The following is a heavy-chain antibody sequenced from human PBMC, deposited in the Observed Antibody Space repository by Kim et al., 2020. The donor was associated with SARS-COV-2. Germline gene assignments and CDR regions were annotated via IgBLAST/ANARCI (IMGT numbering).Heavy chain of an antibody. Sequence: GGSLRLSCAASGFTFSSYAMSWVRQAPGKGLEWVSAISGSGGSTYYADSVKGRFTISRDNSKNTLYLQMNSLRAEDTAVYYCAKVRFPDFPAAAGRGYYYGMDVWGQGTTVTVSS. CDR2: ISGSGGST. CDR3: AKVRFPDFPAAAGRGYYYGMDV. J-gene: IGHJ6*02. CDR1: GFTFSSYA. D-gene: IGHD6-13*01. V-gene: IGHV3-23*01.